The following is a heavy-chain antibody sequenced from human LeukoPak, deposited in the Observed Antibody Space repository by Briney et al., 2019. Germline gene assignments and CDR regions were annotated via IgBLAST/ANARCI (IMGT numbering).Heavy chain of an antibody. CDR3: AREGQITTGYYYYMDV. CDR1: GFTFSNYW. D-gene: IGHD3-16*01. J-gene: IGHJ6*03. V-gene: IGHV3-7*01. CDR2: IKQDGSEK. Sequence: GGSLRLSCATSGFTFSNYWMSWVRQAPGKGLEWVANIKQDGSEKYYVDSVKGRFTISRENAKNSLCLQMNSLRVDDMAVYYCAREGQITTGYYYYMDVWGKGSTVTVSS.